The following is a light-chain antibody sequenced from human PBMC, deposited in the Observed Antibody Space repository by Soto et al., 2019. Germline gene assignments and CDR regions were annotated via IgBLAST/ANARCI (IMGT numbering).Light chain of an antibody. J-gene: IGKJ4*01. CDR3: QQYDNLPLT. CDR1: QDITNY. CDR2: DAS. V-gene: IGKV1-33*01. Sequence: DIQMTQSPSSLSASVGDRVTITCQASQDITNYLHWFQQKPGKAPKLLIYDASNLETGVPSRFSGSGSGTDFTFTISSLQHEDIATHYCQQYDNLPLTFGGGTKVDI.